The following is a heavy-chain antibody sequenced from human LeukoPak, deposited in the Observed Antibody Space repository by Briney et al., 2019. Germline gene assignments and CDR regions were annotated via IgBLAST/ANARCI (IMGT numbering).Heavy chain of an antibody. CDR3: ARGQGYNYGYRNLARWFDP. CDR1: GGSFSGYY. Sequence: SETLSLTCAVYGGSFSGYYWSWIRQPPGKGLEWIGEINHSGSTNYNPSLKSRVTISVDTSKNQFSLKLSSVTAADTAVYYCARGQGYNYGYRNLARWFDPWGQGTLVTVSS. J-gene: IGHJ5*02. V-gene: IGHV4-34*01. CDR2: INHSGST. D-gene: IGHD5-18*01.